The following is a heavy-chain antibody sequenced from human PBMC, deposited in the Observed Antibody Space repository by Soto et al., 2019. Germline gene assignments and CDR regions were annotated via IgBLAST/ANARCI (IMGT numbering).Heavy chain of an antibody. J-gene: IGHJ6*02. V-gene: IGHV1-2*04. CDR3: ARDTPKRWGMDV. Sequence: GASVKVSCKASGYTFTGYYMHWVRQAPGQGLEWMGWINPNSGGTNYAQKFQGWVAMTRDTSISTAYMELSRLRSDDTAVYYCARDTPKRWGMDVWGQGTTVTVSS. D-gene: IGHD7-27*01. CDR2: INPNSGGT. CDR1: GYTFTGYY.